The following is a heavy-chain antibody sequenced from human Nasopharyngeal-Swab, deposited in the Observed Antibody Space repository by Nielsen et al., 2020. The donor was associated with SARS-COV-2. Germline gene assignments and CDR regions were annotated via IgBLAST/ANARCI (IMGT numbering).Heavy chain of an antibody. V-gene: IGHV3-30*03. D-gene: IGHD3-10*01. Sequence: WIRQPPGKGLEWVAVISYDGSNKYYADSVKGRFTISRDNSKNTLYLQMNSLRAEGTAVYYCARGKSNSRVVRGYFDYWGQGTLVTVSS. J-gene: IGHJ4*02. CDR3: ARGKSNSRVVRGYFDY. CDR2: ISYDGSNK.